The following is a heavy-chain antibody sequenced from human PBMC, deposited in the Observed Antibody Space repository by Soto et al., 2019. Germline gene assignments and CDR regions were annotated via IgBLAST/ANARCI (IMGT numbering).Heavy chain of an antibody. CDR1: GGSVSNKTYY. J-gene: IGHJ4*02. D-gene: IGHD2-15*01. CDR3: ARTPAVPNPPRSRSFFDY. CDR2: VYYSGTT. Sequence: SETLSLTCSVSGGSVSNKTYYWSWLRQPPGKRLEWIGYVYYSGTTNYNPSLKSRVTISVDLSKNQFSLRLSSVTTADTALYYCARTPAVPNPPRSRSFFDYWGQGPLVPVSS. V-gene: IGHV4-61*01.